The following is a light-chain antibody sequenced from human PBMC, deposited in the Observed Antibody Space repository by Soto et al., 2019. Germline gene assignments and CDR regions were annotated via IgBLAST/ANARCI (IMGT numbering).Light chain of an antibody. Sequence: QAVVTQPPSVSGAPGQRVTISCTGSSSNIGAGYDVHWYQQLPGTAPKLLIYGNSNRPSGVPDRFSGSKSDPSASLAITGLQAEDEADYYCQSYDSSLSDSVFGGGTKLTVL. CDR1: SSNIGAGYD. CDR2: GNS. J-gene: IGLJ2*01. V-gene: IGLV1-40*01. CDR3: QSYDSSLSDSV.